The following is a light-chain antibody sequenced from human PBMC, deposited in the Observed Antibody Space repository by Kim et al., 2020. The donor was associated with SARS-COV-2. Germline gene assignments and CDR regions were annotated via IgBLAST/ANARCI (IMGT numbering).Light chain of an antibody. CDR3: ATWGDSLSGRA. CDR2: RDN. Sequence: GQTVFISCSSRSFNIGSYYVYWYQQFPGTAPKLLIYRDNQRPSGVPGRFSASKTGTSASLAINGLRSEDEATYYCATWGDSLSGRAFGGGTQLTVL. V-gene: IGLV1-47*01. J-gene: IGLJ3*02. CDR1: SFNIGSYY.